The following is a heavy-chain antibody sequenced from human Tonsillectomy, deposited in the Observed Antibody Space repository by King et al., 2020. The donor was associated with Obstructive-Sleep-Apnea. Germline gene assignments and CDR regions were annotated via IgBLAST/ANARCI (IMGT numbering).Heavy chain of an antibody. J-gene: IGHJ4*02. CDR1: GFTFSSYA. V-gene: IGHV3-23*04. Sequence: VQLVESGGGFVQPGGSLRLSCAASGFTFSSYAMSWVRQAPGKGLEWVSAISGSVGSTYYADSVKGRFTISRDNSKNTLYLQMNSLRAEDTAVYYCAKGGSMVRGVIRDFDYWGQGTLVTVSS. CDR2: ISGSVGST. CDR3: AKGGSMVRGVIRDFDY. D-gene: IGHD3-10*01.